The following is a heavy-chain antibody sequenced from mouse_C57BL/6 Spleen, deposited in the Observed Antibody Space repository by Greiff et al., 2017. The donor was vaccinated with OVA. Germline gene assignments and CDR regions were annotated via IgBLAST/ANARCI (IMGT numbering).Heavy chain of an antibody. J-gene: IGHJ1*03. Sequence: VKLMESGPGLVQPSQSLSITCTVSGFSLTSYGVHWVRQPPGKGLEWLGVIWSGGSTDYNAAFISRLSISKDNSKSQVFFKMNSLQADDTAIYYCAKPVVGYFDVWGTGTTVTVSS. V-gene: IGHV2-4*01. CDR2: IWSGGST. D-gene: IGHD1-1*01. CDR1: GFSLTSYG. CDR3: AKPVVGYFDV.